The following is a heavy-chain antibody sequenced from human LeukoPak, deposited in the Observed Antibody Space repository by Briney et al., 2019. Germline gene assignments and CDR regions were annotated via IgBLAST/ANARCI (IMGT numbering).Heavy chain of an antibody. Sequence: SVKVSCKASGGTFSSYAIRWVRQAPGQGLEWMVRIIPIFGTANYAQKFQGRVTITTDESTSTAYMELRSLRSDDTAVYYCARDPDMSSGWYYFDYWGQGNLVTVSS. CDR1: GGTFSSYA. J-gene: IGHJ4*02. CDR3: ARDPDMSSGWYYFDY. CDR2: IIPIFGTA. V-gene: IGHV1-69*05. D-gene: IGHD6-19*01.